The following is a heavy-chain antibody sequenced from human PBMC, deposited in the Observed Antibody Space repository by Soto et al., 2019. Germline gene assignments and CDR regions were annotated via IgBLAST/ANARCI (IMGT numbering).Heavy chain of an antibody. J-gene: IGHJ4*02. CDR1: GGTFNNYA. D-gene: IGHD5-12*01. V-gene: IGHV1-69*01. Sequence: QVQLVQSGAEVKKPGSSVKVSCKASGGTFNNYAISWVRQASGQGLEWMGGIIPIIGTADYARKFQGRLAISADESTGTTFMELSSLRSEDTALYYCARGGVDVVATSAFDYWGQGTLVTVSS. CDR3: ARGGVDVVATSAFDY. CDR2: IIPIIGTA.